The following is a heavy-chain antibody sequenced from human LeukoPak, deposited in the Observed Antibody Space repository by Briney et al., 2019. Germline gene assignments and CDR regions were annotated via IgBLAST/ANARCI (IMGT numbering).Heavy chain of an antibody. CDR2: IYPGDSDT. CDR3: ARHKGYYGSGTTGLDY. CDR1: GYTFSIFW. V-gene: IGHV5-51*01. D-gene: IGHD3-10*01. Sequence: GESLKISCKTSGYTFSIFWIGWVRQMPGKGLEWIGMIYPGDSDTRYSPSFQGQVTISADKSTNTAYLQWGSLKASDTAMYYCARHKGYYGSGTTGLDYWGQGALVTVSS. J-gene: IGHJ4*02.